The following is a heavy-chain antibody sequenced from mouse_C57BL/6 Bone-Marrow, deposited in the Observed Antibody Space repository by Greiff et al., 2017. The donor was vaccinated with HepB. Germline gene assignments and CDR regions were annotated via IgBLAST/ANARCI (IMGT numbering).Heavy chain of an antibody. CDR3: ARVGYYGSSYWYFDV. J-gene: IGHJ1*03. Sequence: VQRVESGAELARPGASVKLSCKASGYTFTSYGISWVKQRTGQGLEWIGEIYPRSGNTYYNEKFKGKATLTADKSSSTAYMELRSLTSEDSAVYFCARVGYYGSSYWYFDVWGTGTTVTVSS. V-gene: IGHV1-81*01. CDR1: GYTFTSYG. CDR2: IYPRSGNT. D-gene: IGHD1-1*01.